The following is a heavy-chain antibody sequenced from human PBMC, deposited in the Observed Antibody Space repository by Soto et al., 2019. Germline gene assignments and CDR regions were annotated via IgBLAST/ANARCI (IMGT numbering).Heavy chain of an antibody. J-gene: IGHJ4*02. CDR1: GGSISSYY. V-gene: IGHV4-59*08. CDR3: ARLDYDYIWGRYPSDY. CDR2: IYYSGST. D-gene: IGHD3-16*02. Sequence: SETLSLTCTVSGGSISSYYWSWIRQPPGKGLEWIGYIYYSGSTNYNPSLKSRVTISVDTSKNQSSLKLSSVTAADTAVYYCARLDYDYIWGRYPSDYWGQGSLVTVSS.